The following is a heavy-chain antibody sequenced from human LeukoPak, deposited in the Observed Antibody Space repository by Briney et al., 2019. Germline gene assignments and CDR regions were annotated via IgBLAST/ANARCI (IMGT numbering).Heavy chain of an antibody. J-gene: IGHJ4*02. V-gene: IGHV3-30*18. Sequence: AGSLRLSCAASGFTFSSYGMHWVRQAPGKGLEWVAVISYDGSNKYYADSVKGRFTISRDNSKNMLSMQMNTLRLEDTAVYYCAKDRGSYYYDSSGNWGQGTLVTVSS. CDR2: ISYDGSNK. D-gene: IGHD3-22*01. CDR1: GFTFSSYG. CDR3: AKDRGSYYYDSSGN.